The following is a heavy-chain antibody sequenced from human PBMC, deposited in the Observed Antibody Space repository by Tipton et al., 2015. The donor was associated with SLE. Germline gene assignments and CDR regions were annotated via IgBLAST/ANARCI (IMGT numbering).Heavy chain of an antibody. Sequence: TLSLTCTVSGGSITSDYWSWIRQPPGKGLEWIGYTSYSGSTNYSPSLKTRVTISVDASKNQFSLKMNSVTAADTAVYYCARGGRTIATRQGWFDPWGQGTRVTVSS. CDR1: GGSITSDY. CDR2: TSYSGST. V-gene: IGHV4-59*12. D-gene: IGHD6-6*01. J-gene: IGHJ5*02. CDR3: ARGGRTIATRQGWFDP.